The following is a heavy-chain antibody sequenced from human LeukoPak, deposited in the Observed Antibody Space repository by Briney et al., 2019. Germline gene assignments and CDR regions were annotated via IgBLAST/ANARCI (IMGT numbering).Heavy chain of an antibody. CDR1: GFTFSSA. Sequence: GGSLRLSWAASGFTFSSAMSWVRQAPGKGLEWVSTISGSGSSTYYVDSVKGRFTISRDNSKNTLYLQMNSLRAEDTAVYYCAKFRGSNFGAYYFDYWGQGTLVTVS. J-gene: IGHJ4*02. V-gene: IGHV3-23*01. CDR2: ISGSGSST. CDR3: AKFRGSNFGAYYFDY. D-gene: IGHD3-10*01.